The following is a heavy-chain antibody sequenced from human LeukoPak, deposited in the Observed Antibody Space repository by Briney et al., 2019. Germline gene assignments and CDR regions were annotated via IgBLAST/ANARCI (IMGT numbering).Heavy chain of an antibody. V-gene: IGHV3-48*01. Sequence: PGGSLRLSCAASGFTFSNYSMNWVRQAPGKGLEWVSYISGSSSGLYYAESVKGRFTISRDNVKHPLYLQTNSLRAEDPAVYYCAGGFWSASGYWRQGTLVTVSS. CDR2: ISGSSSGL. CDR1: GFTFSNYS. D-gene: IGHD3-3*01. J-gene: IGHJ4*02. CDR3: AGGFWSASGY.